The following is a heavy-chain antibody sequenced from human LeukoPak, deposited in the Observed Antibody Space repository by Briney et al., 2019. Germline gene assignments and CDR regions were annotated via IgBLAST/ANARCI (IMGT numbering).Heavy chain of an antibody. CDR2: IYSGDST. CDR1: GFTVSNNY. Sequence: GGSLRLSCAASGFTVSNNYMSWVRQAPGKGLEWVSLIYSGDSTYYADSVKGRFTISSDNSRNTLYLQMNSLRAEDTAVYYCARDGVRAYCGGDCMDVWGKGTTVTISS. V-gene: IGHV3-66*01. CDR3: ARDGVRAYCGGDCMDV. D-gene: IGHD2-21*01. J-gene: IGHJ6*03.